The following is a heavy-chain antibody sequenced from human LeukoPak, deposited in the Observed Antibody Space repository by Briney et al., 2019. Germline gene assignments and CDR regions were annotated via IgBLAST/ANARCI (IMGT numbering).Heavy chain of an antibody. Sequence: GGSLRLSCAASGFTFSAYWMTWVRQAPGKGLEWVANIKQDGSDKYYVDSVKGRFTISKDNAKNSLYLQMNSLRAEDTAVYYCVRDQPHRYCSGGSCYTNGDIWGQGTMVTVSS. V-gene: IGHV3-7*01. J-gene: IGHJ3*02. CDR1: GFTFSAYW. CDR2: IKQDGSDK. CDR3: VRDQPHRYCSGGSCYTNGDI. D-gene: IGHD2-15*01.